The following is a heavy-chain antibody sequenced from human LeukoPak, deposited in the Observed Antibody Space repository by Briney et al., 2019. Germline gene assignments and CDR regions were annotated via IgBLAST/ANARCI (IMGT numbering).Heavy chain of an antibody. CDR1: GGTFSSYA. CDR3: ASPLSGLRTGWDFDY. J-gene: IGHJ4*02. CDR2: IIPILGIA. V-gene: IGHV1-69*04. D-gene: IGHD6-19*01. Sequence: SVKVSCKASGGTFSSYAISWVRQAPGQGLEWMGRIIPILGIANYAQKFQGRVTITADKSTSTAYVELSSLRSEDTAVYYCASPLSGLRTGWDFDYWGQGTLVTVSS.